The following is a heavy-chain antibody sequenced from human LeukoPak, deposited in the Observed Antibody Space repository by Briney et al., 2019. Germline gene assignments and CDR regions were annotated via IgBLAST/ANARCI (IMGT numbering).Heavy chain of an antibody. Sequence: GGSLRLSCAASGFTFDDYAMHWVRQAPGKGLEWVSGISGSGGSTYYADSVKGRFTISRDNSKNTLYLQMNSLRAEDTAVYYCAKDRGMVATGWFDPWGQGTLVTVSS. CDR1: GFTFDDYA. J-gene: IGHJ5*02. CDR3: AKDRGMVATGWFDP. V-gene: IGHV3-23*01. D-gene: IGHD5-12*01. CDR2: ISGSGGST.